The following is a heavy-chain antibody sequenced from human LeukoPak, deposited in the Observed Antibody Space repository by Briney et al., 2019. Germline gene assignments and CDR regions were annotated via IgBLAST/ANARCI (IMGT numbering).Heavy chain of an antibody. J-gene: IGHJ6*03. Sequence: PSETLSLTCTVSGGTIRSQNYYGGWIRLPPGEDLEWIGGISHSGSTSYNPSLKSRVTMFVDTSMNQFALKVASVTAADMAVYYCARLLSYDILTDNYNKYYMGGWGKGITVTVSS. CDR3: ARLLSYDILTDNYNKYYMGG. V-gene: IGHV4-39*01. D-gene: IGHD3-9*01. CDR1: GGTIRSQNYY. CDR2: ISHSGST.